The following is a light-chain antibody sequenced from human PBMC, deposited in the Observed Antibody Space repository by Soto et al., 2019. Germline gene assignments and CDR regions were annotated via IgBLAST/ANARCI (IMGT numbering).Light chain of an antibody. CDR1: QSVSSN. J-gene: IGKJ1*01. Sequence: EIVMTQSPAAPSVSPGERATLSCRASQSVSSNLAWYQQKPGQAPRLLIYGASTRATGIPARSSGSGSGTEFTLTISSLQSEDFAVYYCQQYNNWWTFGQGTKV. V-gene: IGKV3-15*01. CDR3: QQYNNWWT. CDR2: GAS.